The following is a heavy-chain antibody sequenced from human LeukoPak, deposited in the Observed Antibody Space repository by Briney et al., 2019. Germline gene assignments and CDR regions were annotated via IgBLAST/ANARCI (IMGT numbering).Heavy chain of an antibody. CDR3: AKDWHILTGRNCFDP. V-gene: IGHV1-18*01. CDR2: VSSYNGGT. CDR1: GYTFNNYG. Sequence: ASVKVSCKASGYTFNNYGISWGREAPGQGLEWMGWVSSYNGGTNYAKKFQGRVTMSTDTSTSTAYMELRSLRFDNTAIYYCAKDWHILTGRNCFDPWGQGTLVTVSS. J-gene: IGHJ5*02. D-gene: IGHD3-9*01.